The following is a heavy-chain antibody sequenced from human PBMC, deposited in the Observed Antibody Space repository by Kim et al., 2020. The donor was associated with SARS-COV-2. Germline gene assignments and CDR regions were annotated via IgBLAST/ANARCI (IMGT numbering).Heavy chain of an antibody. CDR3: ARHRSMMGWFDP. J-gene: IGHJ5*02. Sequence: NSSPSFQGHVTISADKSISTAYLQWSSLKASDTAMYYCARHRSMMGWFDPWGQGTLVTVSS. V-gene: IGHV5-10-1*01. D-gene: IGHD3-22*01.